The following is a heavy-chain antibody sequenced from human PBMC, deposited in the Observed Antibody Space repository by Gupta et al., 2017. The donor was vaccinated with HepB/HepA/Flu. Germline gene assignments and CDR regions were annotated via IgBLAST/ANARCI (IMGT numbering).Heavy chain of an antibody. D-gene: IGHD6-19*01. Sequence: QVQLVESGGGVVQPGRSLRLSCVGSGITFNSYGMHWVRQAPGKGLEWVAVISYDGGTKIYADSVKDRFTISRDNSKNTLYLEMNNLRAEDTALYYCAKEHSLYSSGWYFDRWGQGTLVTVSS. CDR3: AKEHSLYSSGWYFDR. CDR2: ISYDGGTK. V-gene: IGHV3-30*18. J-gene: IGHJ4*02. CDR1: GITFNSYG.